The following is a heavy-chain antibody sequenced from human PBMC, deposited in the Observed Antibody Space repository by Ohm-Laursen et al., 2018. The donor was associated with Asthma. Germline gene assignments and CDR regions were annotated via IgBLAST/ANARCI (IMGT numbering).Heavy chain of an antibody. CDR3: TKGRLSIVGTNFDY. J-gene: IGHJ4*02. CDR1: GFTFDDYG. CDR2: ISWNSGGI. Sequence: SLRLSCSASGFTFDDYGMHWVRQAPGRGLEWVSGISWNSGGIGYADSVKGRFTISRDNAKNSLYLQMNSLRPDDTAFYYCTKGRLSIVGTNFDYWGQGTQVTVSS. D-gene: IGHD5-12*01. V-gene: IGHV3-9*01.